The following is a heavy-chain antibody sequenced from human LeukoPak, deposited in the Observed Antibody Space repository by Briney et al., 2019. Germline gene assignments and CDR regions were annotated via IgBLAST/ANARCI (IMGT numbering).Heavy chain of an antibody. D-gene: IGHD2-15*01. V-gene: IGHV3-23*01. CDR1: GFTFSSYG. Sequence: GGSLRLSCAASGFTFSSYGMSWVRQAPGKGLEWVSAISGGGGSTYYADSVKGRFTISRDNSKNTLYLQMNSLRAEDTAVYYCANVKGYCSGGSCYLEAFDIWGQGTMVTVSS. J-gene: IGHJ3*02. CDR2: ISGGGGST. CDR3: ANVKGYCSGGSCYLEAFDI.